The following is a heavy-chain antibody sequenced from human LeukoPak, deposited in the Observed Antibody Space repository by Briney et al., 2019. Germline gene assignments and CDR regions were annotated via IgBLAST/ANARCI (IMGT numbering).Heavy chain of an antibody. CDR1: GFTFSSYS. V-gene: IGHV3-21*01. D-gene: IGHD1-26*01. J-gene: IGHJ4*02. CDR2: ISSSSSYI. Sequence: GGSLRLSCAASGFTFSSYSMNWVRQAPGKGLEWVSSISSSSSYIYYADSVKGRFTISRDNAKNSLYLQMNSLGAEDTAVYYCARDPPSGSYPYYFDYWGQGTLVTVSS. CDR3: ARDPPSGSYPYYFDY.